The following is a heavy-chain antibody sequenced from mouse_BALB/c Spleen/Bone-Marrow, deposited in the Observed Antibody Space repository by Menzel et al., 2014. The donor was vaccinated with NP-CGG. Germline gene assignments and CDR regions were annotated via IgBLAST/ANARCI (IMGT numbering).Heavy chain of an antibody. Sequence: EVQRVESGGGLVQPGGSLRLSCATSGFTFTDYYMNWVRQPPGKALEWLGFIRNKANGYTTEYSASVKGRFTISRDKSQNILYLQMNTLRAEDSATYYCARDKGRVFFDYWGQGTTLTVSS. CDR1: GFTFTDYY. J-gene: IGHJ2*01. V-gene: IGHV7-3*02. CDR2: IRNKANGYTT. CDR3: ARDKGRVFFDY.